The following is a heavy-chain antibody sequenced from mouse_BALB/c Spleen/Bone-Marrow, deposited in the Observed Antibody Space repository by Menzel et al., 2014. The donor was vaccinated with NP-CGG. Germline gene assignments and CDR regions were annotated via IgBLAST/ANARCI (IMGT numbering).Heavy chain of an antibody. CDR2: IWTGGGT. CDR3: VRDRDGYSY. CDR1: GFSLLSYD. D-gene: IGHD2-3*01. V-gene: IGHV2-9-2*01. J-gene: IGHJ3*01. Sequence: QVQLQQSGPGLVAPSQSLSITCTVSGFSLLSYDISWIRQSPGKGLEWLGVIWTGGGTNYNSAFMSRRSISKDNSKSQVFLKMNSLQTDDTAIYYCVRDRDGYSYWGQGTLVTVSA.